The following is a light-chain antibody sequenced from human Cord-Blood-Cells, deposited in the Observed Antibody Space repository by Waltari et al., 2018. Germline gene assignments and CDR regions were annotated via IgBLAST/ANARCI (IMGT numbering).Light chain of an antibody. J-gene: IGKJ1*01. CDR3: QQYNNWPPWT. CDR1: QSVSSN. V-gene: IGKV3-15*01. Sequence: EIVMTQSRATLSVSPGERTTLSCRASQSVSSNLARYQQKPGQAPRLLIYAASTWATGIPARFSGSGSGTEFTLTISSLQSEDFAVYYCQQYNNWPPWTFGQGTKVEIK. CDR2: AAS.